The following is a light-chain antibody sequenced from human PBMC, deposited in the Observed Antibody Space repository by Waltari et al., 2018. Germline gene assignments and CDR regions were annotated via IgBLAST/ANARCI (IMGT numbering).Light chain of an antibody. CDR2: DAS. V-gene: IGKV3-11*01. CDR1: QSVSCN. CDR3: QQRNNWPPEAT. Sequence: EIVLTQSPATLSLSPGERATLSCRASQSVSCNIAWYQQKRGQAPRLLIYDASNRATGIPARISGSGSGTDFTLTISSLEPEDFAVYYCQQRNNWPPEATFGQGTRLEIK. J-gene: IGKJ5*01.